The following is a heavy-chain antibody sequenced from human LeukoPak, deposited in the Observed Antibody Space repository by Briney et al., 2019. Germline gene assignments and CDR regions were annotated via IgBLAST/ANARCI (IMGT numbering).Heavy chain of an antibody. CDR1: SGPIFASY. CDR2: THYCETG. CDR3: ARVRFYDTTGYSTSYYLDY. V-gene: IGHV4-59*01. D-gene: IGHD3-22*01. Sequence: PSVTLSLTCAVSSGPIFASYWRWIPQPPGKGREGIVYTHYCETGNYHPSLKGRVTISIKTPQKRFFLRLTSLTAADTAVYFRARVRFYDTTGYSTSYYLDYWGQGALVTVSS. J-gene: IGHJ4*02.